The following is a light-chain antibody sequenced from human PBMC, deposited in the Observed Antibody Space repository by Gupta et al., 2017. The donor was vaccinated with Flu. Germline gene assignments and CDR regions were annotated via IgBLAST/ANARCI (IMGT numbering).Light chain of an antibody. J-gene: IGLJ3*02. Sequence: QSVLTQPPSVSGAPGQRVTISCTGRSSNIGAGYDVHWYQQLPGTATNLRSCFNSNRASAVPARCACYTAGNSASPAIPALQAEEEADYYCHSSHSSKRELWVFGGGTKLTVL. CDR3: HSSHSSKRELWV. V-gene: IGLV1-40*01. CDR1: SSNIGAGYD. CDR2: FNS.